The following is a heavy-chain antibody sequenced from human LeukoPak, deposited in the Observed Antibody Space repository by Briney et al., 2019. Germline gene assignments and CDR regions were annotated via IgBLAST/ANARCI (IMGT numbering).Heavy chain of an antibody. CDR3: ARGRPIVVEGYNWFDP. V-gene: IGHV1-46*01. J-gene: IGHJ5*02. CDR1: GYTFTSYY. Sequence: ASVKVSCKASGYTFTSYYMHWVRQAPGQGLEWMGIINPSGGSTSYAQKFQGRVTMTRDTSTSTVYMELSSLRSEDTAVYYCARGRPIVVEGYNWFDPWGQGTLVTVSS. D-gene: IGHD3-22*01. CDR2: INPSGGST.